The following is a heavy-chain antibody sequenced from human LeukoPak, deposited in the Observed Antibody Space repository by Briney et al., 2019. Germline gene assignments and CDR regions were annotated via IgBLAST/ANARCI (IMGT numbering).Heavy chain of an antibody. CDR1: GFTVSSNY. V-gene: IGHV3-11*06. CDR2: ISSSSSYT. Sequence: GGSLRLSCAASGFTVSSNYMSWIRQAPGKGLEWVSYISSSSSYTNYADSVKGRFTISRDNAKNSLYLQMNSLRAEDTAVYYCARDTSTHWFDPWGQGTLVTVSS. CDR3: ARDTSTHWFDP. D-gene: IGHD5-24*01. J-gene: IGHJ5*02.